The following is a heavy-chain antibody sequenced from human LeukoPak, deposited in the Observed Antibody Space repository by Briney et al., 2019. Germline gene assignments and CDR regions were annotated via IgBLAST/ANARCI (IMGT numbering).Heavy chain of an antibody. CDR2: IHESGGYI. Sequence: GGSLRLSCAASGFTFSSYTMNWVRQAPGKGLEWVSSIHESGGYIYYADSVKGRFTISRDNAEKSLFLQMDSLRAEDTAVYYCASSSDAFDIWGQGTMVTVSS. J-gene: IGHJ3*02. D-gene: IGHD6-6*01. CDR3: ASSSDAFDI. V-gene: IGHV3-21*01. CDR1: GFTFSSYT.